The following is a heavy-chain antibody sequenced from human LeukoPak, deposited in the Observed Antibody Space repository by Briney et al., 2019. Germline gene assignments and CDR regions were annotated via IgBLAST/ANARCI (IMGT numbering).Heavy chain of an antibody. V-gene: IGHV1-2*02. D-gene: IGHD6-19*01. CDR3: ARGKSTGGWYAKYFDY. Sequence: ASVKVSCKASGYTFTGYYMHWVRQAPGQGLEWMGWINPNSGGTNYAQKFQGRVTMTRDTSISTAYMELSRLRSDDTAVYYCARGKSTGGWYAKYFDYWGQGTLVTVSS. J-gene: IGHJ4*02. CDR2: INPNSGGT. CDR1: GYTFTGYY.